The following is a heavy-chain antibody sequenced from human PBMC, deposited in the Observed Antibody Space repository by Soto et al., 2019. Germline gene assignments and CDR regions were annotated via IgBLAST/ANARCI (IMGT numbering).Heavy chain of an antibody. V-gene: IGHV3-74*01. CDR2: INSDGSST. J-gene: IGHJ6*03. D-gene: IGHD1-20*01. Sequence: EVQLVESGGGLVQPGGSLRLSCAASGFTFRNYWMHWVRQAPGKGLVWVSHINSDGSSTSYADSVKGLITISRDNAKNTLYLQMNSLRAEDKAVYCCARGGRITVIDYYMDVWGKGTTVTVS. CDR1: GFTFRNYW. CDR3: ARGGRITVIDYYMDV.